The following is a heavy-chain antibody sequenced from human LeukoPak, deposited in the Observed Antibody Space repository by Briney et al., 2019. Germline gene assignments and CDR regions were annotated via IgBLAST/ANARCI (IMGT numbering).Heavy chain of an antibody. CDR2: IKKDGSEK. CDR3: ARGYFDLDY. J-gene: IGHJ4*02. D-gene: IGHD3-9*01. CDR1: GFTFRSYW. V-gene: IGHV3-7*01. Sequence: GGSLRLSCAVSGFTFRSYWMTWVRQAPGKGLEWVANIKKDGSEKYSKNSLYLQMNSLRAEDTAAYYCARGYFDLDYWGQGTLVTVSS.